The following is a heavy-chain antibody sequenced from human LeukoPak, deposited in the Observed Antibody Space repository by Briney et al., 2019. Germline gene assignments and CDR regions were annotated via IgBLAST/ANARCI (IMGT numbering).Heavy chain of an antibody. J-gene: IGHJ6*02. CDR2: IYTSGST. D-gene: IGHD6-13*01. V-gene: IGHV4-4*07. Sequence: PSETLSLTCTVSGGSISSYYWSWIRQPAGKGLEWLGRIYTSGSTNYNPSLKSRVTMSVDTSKNQFSLKLSSVTAADTAVYYCARDEKVTAAGPLVYYYYGMDVWGQGTTVTVSS. CDR3: ARDEKVTAAGPLVYYYYGMDV. CDR1: GGSISSYY.